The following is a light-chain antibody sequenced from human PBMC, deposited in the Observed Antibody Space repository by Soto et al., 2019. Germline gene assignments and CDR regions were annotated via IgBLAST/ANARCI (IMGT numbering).Light chain of an antibody. CDR1: QSIFNW. Sequence: DIQMTQSPSTLSAYVGDRVTITCRASQSIFNWLAWYQQKPGKAPNLLIYDASSLQSGVPERFSGSGSGTEFTLTISSLQPDDSATYYCHQYKSATFGQGTKLEI. CDR3: HQYKSAT. J-gene: IGKJ2*01. CDR2: DAS. V-gene: IGKV1-5*01.